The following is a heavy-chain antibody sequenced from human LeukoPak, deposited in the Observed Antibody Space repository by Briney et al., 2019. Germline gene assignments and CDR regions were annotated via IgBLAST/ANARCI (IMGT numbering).Heavy chain of an antibody. CDR3: ARVRGDYEDY. Sequence: GASVKVSCKASGGTFSSYAISWVRQAPGQGLEWMGGIIPIFGTANYAQKFQGRVTITADESTSTAYMELSSLRSDDTAVYYCARVRGDYEDYWGQGTLVTVSS. J-gene: IGHJ4*02. CDR2: IIPIFGTA. D-gene: IGHD4-17*01. V-gene: IGHV1-69*13. CDR1: GGTFSSYA.